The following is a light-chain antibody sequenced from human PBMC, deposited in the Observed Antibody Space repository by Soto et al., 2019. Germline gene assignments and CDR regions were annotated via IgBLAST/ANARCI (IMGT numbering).Light chain of an antibody. Sequence: DIQMTQSPSSLCASVGDRVTITCQASHDITNYVNWYQQKPGKAPKLLIVEASNLERLGPSRFSGSGSRTHFSLSSNNLQPEDVGTYLCQHYDNLPLTFGGGTKVDIK. CDR2: EAS. V-gene: IGKV1-33*01. J-gene: IGKJ4*01. CDR1: HDITNY. CDR3: QHYDNLPLT.